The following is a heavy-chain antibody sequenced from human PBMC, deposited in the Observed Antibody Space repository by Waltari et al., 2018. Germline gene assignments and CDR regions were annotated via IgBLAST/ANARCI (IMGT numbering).Heavy chain of an antibody. CDR1: GGSISSSSYY. CDR2: IYYSGGT. V-gene: IGHV4-39*01. J-gene: IGHJ3*02. CDR3: ARRPLEQLGAMGAFDI. Sequence: QLQLQESGPGLVKPSETLSLTCTVSGGSISSSSYYWGWIRQPPGKGLEWIGSIYYSGGTYYNPSLKSRVTISVDTSKNQFSLKLSSVTAADTAVYYCARRPLEQLGAMGAFDIWGQGTMVTVSS. D-gene: IGHD6-13*01.